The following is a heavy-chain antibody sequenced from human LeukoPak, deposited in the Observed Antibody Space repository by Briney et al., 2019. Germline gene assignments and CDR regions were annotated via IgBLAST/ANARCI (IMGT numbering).Heavy chain of an antibody. CDR2: ISSNGGTT. D-gene: IGHD5-12*01. V-gene: IGHV3-23*01. CDR1: GFSFSSYS. Sequence: AGGSLRLSCAASGFSFSSYSMSWVRQALGKGLEWVSSISSNGGTTYYADSVQGRFTISRDNSRNTVFLQMNSLRAEDTAVYYCVKDRPTWPIDYWGQGTLVTVSS. J-gene: IGHJ4*02. CDR3: VKDRPTWPIDY.